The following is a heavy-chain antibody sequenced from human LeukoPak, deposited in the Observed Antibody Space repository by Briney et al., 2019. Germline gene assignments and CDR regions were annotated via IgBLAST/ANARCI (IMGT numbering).Heavy chain of an antibody. D-gene: IGHD2-2*02. V-gene: IGHV4-4*02. Sequence: PSETLSLTCAVSGGSISSSNNWWSWVRQPPGKGLEWIGEIYHGGGTNYNPSLKSRVTISVDKSKNQFSLKLTSVTAADTAVYYCAREIPTEFDYWGQGTLVTVSS. CDR2: IYHGGGT. J-gene: IGHJ4*02. CDR1: GGSISSSNNW. CDR3: AREIPTEFDY.